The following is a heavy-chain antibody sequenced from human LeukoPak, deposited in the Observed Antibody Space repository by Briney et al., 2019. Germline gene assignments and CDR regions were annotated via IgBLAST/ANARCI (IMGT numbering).Heavy chain of an antibody. CDR3: ATVTTYYASQFDY. J-gene: IGHJ4*02. V-gene: IGHV1-69*01. CDR2: IIPIFGTA. D-gene: IGHD2/OR15-2a*01. Sequence: IXXVRQAPGQGLEWMGGIIPIFGTANYAQKFQGRVTITADESTSTAYMELSSLRSEDTAVYYCATVTTYYASQFDYWGQGTLVTVSS.